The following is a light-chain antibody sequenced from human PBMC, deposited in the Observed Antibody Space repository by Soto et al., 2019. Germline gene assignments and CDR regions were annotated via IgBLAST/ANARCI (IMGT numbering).Light chain of an antibody. CDR1: QTGSNTY. V-gene: IGKV3-20*01. CDR2: GAS. Sequence: RQSLGTLSLHPGVSATLSCRASQTGSNTYLAWYQQKSAQAPRLLIYGASTRATGIPARFSGRGSETDCTLTISSLQPEDFAAYYCQQYSSYSLTFGEGTQVEIK. J-gene: IGKJ4*01. CDR3: QQYSSYSLT.